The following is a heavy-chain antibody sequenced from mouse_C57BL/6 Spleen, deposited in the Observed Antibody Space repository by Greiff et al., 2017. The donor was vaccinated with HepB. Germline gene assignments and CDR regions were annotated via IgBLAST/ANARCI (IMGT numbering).Heavy chain of an antibody. Sequence: EVKLMESGGGLVQPGGSLKLSCAASGFTFSDYYMYWVRQTPEKRLEWVAYISNGGGSTYYPDTVKGRFTISRDNAKNTLYLQMSRLKSEDTAMYYCARHYGYGSSIGAMDYWGQGTSVTVSS. J-gene: IGHJ4*01. CDR2: ISNGGGST. V-gene: IGHV5-12*01. D-gene: IGHD1-1*01. CDR1: GFTFSDYY. CDR3: ARHYGYGSSIGAMDY.